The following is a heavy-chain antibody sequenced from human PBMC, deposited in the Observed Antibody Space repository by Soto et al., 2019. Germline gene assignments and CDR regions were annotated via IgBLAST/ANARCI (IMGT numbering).Heavy chain of an antibody. V-gene: IGHV1-69*13. CDR1: GGTFSSYA. Sequence: SVKVSCKASGGTFSSYAISCVLRSALRGLEWMGGIIPIFGTANYAQKFQGRVTITADESTSTAYMELSSLRSEDTAVYYCARVESGGRIARATRFDPWGQGTLVTVSS. CDR3: ARVESGGRIARATRFDP. D-gene: IGHD2-15*01. CDR2: IIPIFGTA. J-gene: IGHJ5*02.